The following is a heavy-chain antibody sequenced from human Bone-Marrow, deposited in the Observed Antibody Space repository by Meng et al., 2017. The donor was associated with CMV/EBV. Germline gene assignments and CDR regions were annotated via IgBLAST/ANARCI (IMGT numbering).Heavy chain of an antibody. CDR1: GGSISSSGYL. J-gene: IGHJ4*02. V-gene: IGHV4-39*01. D-gene: IGHD2-2*01. CDR3: ARLGGYCSSTRCFVYSYGYPGDY. CDR2: IYYSGST. Sequence: SETLSLTCTVSGGSISSSGYLWGWIRQPPGKGLEWIGSIYYSGSTYYNPSLKSRVTISVDTSKNQFSLKLSAVTAADTAVFYCARLGGYCSSTRCFVYSYGYPGDYWGQGTLVTVSS.